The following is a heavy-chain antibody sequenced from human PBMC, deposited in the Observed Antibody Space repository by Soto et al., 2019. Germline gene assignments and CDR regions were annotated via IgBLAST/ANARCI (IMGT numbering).Heavy chain of an antibody. CDR3: TSQGGATWFDY. D-gene: IGHD1-26*01. CDR1: GFTFGDYA. Sequence: PGGSLRLSCTASGFTFGDYAMSWVRQAPGKGLEWVGFIRSKAYGGTTEYAASVEGRFTISRDDSKSIAYLQMNSLKTEDTAVYYCTSQGGATWFDYWGQGTLVTVSS. J-gene: IGHJ4*02. V-gene: IGHV3-49*04. CDR2: IRSKAYGGTT.